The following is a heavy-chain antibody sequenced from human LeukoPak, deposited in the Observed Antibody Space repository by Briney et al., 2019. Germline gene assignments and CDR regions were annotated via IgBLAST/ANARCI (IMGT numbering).Heavy chain of an antibody. J-gene: IGHJ4*02. CDR2: IYYSGST. CDR1: GGSISSGGYY. D-gene: IGHD2-2*01. Sequence: KPSETLSLTCTVSGGSISSGGYYWSWIRQHPGKGLEWIGYIYYSGSTYYNPSLKSRITISVDTSKNQFSLKLSSVTAADTAVYYCARGFGGSSTSYAYPFGYWGQGTLVTVSS. CDR3: ARGFGGSSTSYAYPFGY. V-gene: IGHV4-31*03.